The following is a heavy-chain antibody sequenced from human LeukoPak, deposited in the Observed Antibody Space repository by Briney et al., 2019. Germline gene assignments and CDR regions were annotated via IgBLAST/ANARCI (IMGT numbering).Heavy chain of an antibody. CDR3: ARDANYYDSRGENYFNY. CDR1: GFAFSSYW. Sequence: GGSLRLSCAASGFAFSSYWMNWVRQAPGKGLEWVANIKRDGSDTSYVDSVKGRFTISRDNAKNSLFLQLNSLRAEDTAVYYCARDANYYDSRGENYFNYWGQGTLVTVSS. CDR2: IKRDGSDT. D-gene: IGHD3-22*01. J-gene: IGHJ4*02. V-gene: IGHV3-7*01.